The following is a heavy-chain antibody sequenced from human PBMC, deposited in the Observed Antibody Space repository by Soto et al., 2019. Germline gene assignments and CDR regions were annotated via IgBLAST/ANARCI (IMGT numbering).Heavy chain of an antibody. CDR1: GFTFSSYA. V-gene: IGHV3-23*01. CDR3: ARLGYCSGGSCYSVDYYYYMYV. Sequence: EVQLLESGGGLVQPGGSLRLSCAASGFTFSSYAMSWVRQAPGKGLEWVSAISGSGGSTYYADSVKGRFTISRDNSKNTHYLQMNSLRAEDTDVYYCARLGYCSGGSCYSVDYYYYMYVRGKGGTVTVSS. CDR2: ISGSGGST. J-gene: IGHJ6*03. D-gene: IGHD2-15*01.